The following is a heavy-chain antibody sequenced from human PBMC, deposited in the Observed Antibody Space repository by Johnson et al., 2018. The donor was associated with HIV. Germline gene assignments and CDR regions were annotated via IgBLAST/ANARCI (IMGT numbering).Heavy chain of an antibody. D-gene: IGHD3-22*01. CDR3: ARGAYYYLI. V-gene: IGHV3-30*04. CDR2: ISDDGSET. Sequence: QVQLVESGGGVVQPGRSLRLSCAASKFTFSSYPMHWVRQTPGKGLEWVALISDDGSETFYADSVKGRFIISRDNARNSVFLQMNSLRAEDTAVYYCARGAYYYLIWGQGTMVTVSS. CDR1: KFTFSSYP. J-gene: IGHJ3*01.